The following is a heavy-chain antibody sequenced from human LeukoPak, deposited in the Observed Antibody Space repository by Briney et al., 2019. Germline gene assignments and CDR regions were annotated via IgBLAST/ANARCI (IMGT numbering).Heavy chain of an antibody. V-gene: IGHV1-2*02. CDR2: INPNSGGT. J-gene: IGHJ4*02. Sequence: ASVKVSCKASGYTFTGYYMHWVRQAPGQGLEWMGWINPNSGGTNYAQKFQGRVTMTRDTSISTAYVELSRLRSDDTAVYYCARVGKWELLRGYYFDYWGQGTLVTVSS. CDR1: GYTFTGYY. D-gene: IGHD1-26*01. CDR3: ARVGKWELLRGYYFDY.